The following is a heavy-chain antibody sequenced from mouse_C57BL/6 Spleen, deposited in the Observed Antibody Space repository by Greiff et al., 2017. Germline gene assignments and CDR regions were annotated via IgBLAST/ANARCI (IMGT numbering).Heavy chain of an antibody. V-gene: IGHV6-3*01. CDR2: IRLKSDNYAT. D-gene: IGHD2-4*01. Sequence: EVKLVESGGGLVQPGGSMKLSCVASGFTFSNYWMNWVRQSPEKGLEWVAQIRLKSDNYATHYAESVKGRFTISRDDSKSSVYLQMNNLRAEDTGIYYCTRYDYDFFFDYWGQGTTLTVSS. CDR3: TRYDYDFFFDY. CDR1: GFTFSNYW. J-gene: IGHJ2*01.